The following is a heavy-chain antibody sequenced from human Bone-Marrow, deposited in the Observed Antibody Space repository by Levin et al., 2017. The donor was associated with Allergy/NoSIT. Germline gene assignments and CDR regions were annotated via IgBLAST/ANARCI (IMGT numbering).Heavy chain of an antibody. J-gene: IGHJ5*02. CDR3: ARVYDTSGGWFDP. Sequence: SQTLSLTCTVSGGSISGSEYYWSWIRQSPGKGLEWIGYIYYSGSTHYNPSLKSRVTISVDTSKNQLSLKLSSVTAADTAVYYCARVYDTSGGWFDPWGQGTLVTVSS. V-gene: IGHV4-30-4*01. CDR1: GGSISGSEYY. CDR2: IYYSGST. D-gene: IGHD3-22*01.